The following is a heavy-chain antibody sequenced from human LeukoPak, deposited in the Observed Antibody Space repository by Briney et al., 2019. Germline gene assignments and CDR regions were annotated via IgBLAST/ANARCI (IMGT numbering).Heavy chain of an antibody. Sequence: GGSLRLSCAASGFTFNSFAMNWVRQTPGKGLEWVSSVTGHGGSTYIADSVKGRFTISRDNSKNTLYLQMNSLRAEDTAVYYCAKGVPGAAANDAFDIWGQGTMVTVSS. J-gene: IGHJ3*02. CDR2: VTGHGGST. V-gene: IGHV3-23*01. D-gene: IGHD6-13*01. CDR3: AKGVPGAAANDAFDI. CDR1: GFTFNSFA.